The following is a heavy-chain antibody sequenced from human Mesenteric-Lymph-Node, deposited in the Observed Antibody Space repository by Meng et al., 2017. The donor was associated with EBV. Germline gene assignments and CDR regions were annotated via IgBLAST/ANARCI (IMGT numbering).Heavy chain of an antibody. J-gene: IGHJ4*02. V-gene: IGHV4-4*02. D-gene: IGHD6-13*01. CDR2: IYHSGIT. CDR3: ARGQWSSSWYFLDY. Sequence: QRSGPGLVKPSGTLSLTCTVSGGSIYSSNWWSWVRQPPGKGLEWIGEIYHSGITNYSPSLESRVTISVDKSANQLSLNLASVTAADTAVYYCARGQWSSSWYFLDYWGQGTLVTVSS. CDR1: GGSIYSSNW.